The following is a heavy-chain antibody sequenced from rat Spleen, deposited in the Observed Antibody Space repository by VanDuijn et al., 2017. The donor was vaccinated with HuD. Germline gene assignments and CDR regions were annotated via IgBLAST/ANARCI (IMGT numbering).Heavy chain of an antibody. CDR3: ARAGYLRDWYFDF. V-gene: IGHV5-29*01. Sequence: EVQLVESGGGLVQPGRSLKVSCAASGFTFSDYGMAWVRQAPTKGLEWVATISSDGTNTYYGDSVKGRFTLSRDNAKSTLYLQMDSLRSEDTATYHCARAGYLRDWYFDFWGPGAMVTVSS. CDR2: ISSDGTNT. J-gene: IGHJ1*01. CDR1: GFTFSDYG. D-gene: IGHD2-2*01.